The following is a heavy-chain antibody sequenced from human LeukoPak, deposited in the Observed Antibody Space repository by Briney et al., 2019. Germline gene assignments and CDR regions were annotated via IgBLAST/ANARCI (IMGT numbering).Heavy chain of an antibody. J-gene: IGHJ5*02. CDR1: GFTFTSAW. V-gene: IGHV3-15*01. CDR2: VKSKSDGGTT. Sequence: PGGSLRLSCAASGFTFTSAWMSWVRQAPGKGLEWLGRVKSKSDGGTTDYAAPVKGRFTISRDDSKSTVYLQMDSLRTDDTAVYYCTTLGANGPWGQGTLVTVSS. CDR3: TTLGANGP. D-gene: IGHD1-26*01.